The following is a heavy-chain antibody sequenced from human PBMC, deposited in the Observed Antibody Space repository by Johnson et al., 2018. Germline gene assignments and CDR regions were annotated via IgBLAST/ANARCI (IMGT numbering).Heavy chain of an antibody. CDR3: AGGGLLWFGELLFGAFDI. V-gene: IGHV3-48*01. D-gene: IGHD3-10*01. CDR2: ISSSSGTI. J-gene: IGHJ3*02. Sequence: EVQLVESGGGLVQPGGSLRLSCAASGFTFSSYWMSWVRQAPGKGLEWVSYISSSSGTIYYAASVKGRFTISRDNAKNSLYLQMKSLRAEDTAVYYCAGGGLLWFGELLFGAFDIWGQGTMVTVSS. CDR1: GFTFSSYW.